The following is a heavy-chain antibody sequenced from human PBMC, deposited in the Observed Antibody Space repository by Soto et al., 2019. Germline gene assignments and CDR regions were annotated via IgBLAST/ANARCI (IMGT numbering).Heavy chain of an antibody. D-gene: IGHD2-15*01. CDR2: ISSSSDYI. J-gene: IGHJ4*02. CDR1: GFTFTSYT. CDR3: ARARGYATGPLDF. Sequence: GGSLRLSCAASGFTFTSYTMNWVRQAPGKGLEWVSSISSSSDYIYYADSMKGRVTISRDNAKNSLFLDMNSLTGEDTAVYYCARARGYATGPLDFWGQGTLVTVSS. V-gene: IGHV3-21*06.